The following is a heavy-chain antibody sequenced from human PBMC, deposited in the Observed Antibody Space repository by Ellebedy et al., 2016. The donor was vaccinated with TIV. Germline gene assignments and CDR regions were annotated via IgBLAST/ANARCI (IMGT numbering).Heavy chain of an antibody. CDR3: ASSWFTNNWYGYFKH. Sequence: AASVKVSCKTSGYTFTTYGISWLRQAPGQGLEWMGWISTDNGNTNYAQKLQGRVTMTTDTSTSTAYMELRSLRSDDTAVYYCASSWFTNNWYGYFKHWGQGTLVTVSS. CDR2: ISTDNGNT. CDR1: GYTFTTYG. V-gene: IGHV1-18*04. J-gene: IGHJ1*01. D-gene: IGHD1-1*01.